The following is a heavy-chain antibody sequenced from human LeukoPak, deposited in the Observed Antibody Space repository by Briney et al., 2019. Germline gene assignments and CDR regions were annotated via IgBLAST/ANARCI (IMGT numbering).Heavy chain of an antibody. V-gene: IGHV5-51*01. CDR3: AVYYYDNSGYLPFDY. Sequence: GESLKISCKGSGYNFASYWIGWVRQMPGKGLEWMGIIYPGDSNTRYSPSFQGQVIISADKSISTAYLQWSSLKASDTAMYYCAVYYYDNSGYLPFDYWGQGTLVTVSS. J-gene: IGHJ4*02. D-gene: IGHD3-22*01. CDR2: IYPGDSNT. CDR1: GYNFASYW.